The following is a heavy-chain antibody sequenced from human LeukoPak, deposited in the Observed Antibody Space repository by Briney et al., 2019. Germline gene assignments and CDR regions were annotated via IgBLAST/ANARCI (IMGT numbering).Heavy chain of an antibody. CDR3: ARDSLIAVAGTHYYGMDV. J-gene: IGHJ6*02. CDR2: ISYDGSNE. Sequence: GGSLRLSCAASGFTFSYYTMHWVRQAPGKGLEWVAVISYDGSNEYYADSVKGRFTISRDNSKNTLYLQMNSLRAEDTAVYYCARDSLIAVAGTHYYGMDVWGQGTTVTVSS. CDR1: GFTFSYYT. D-gene: IGHD6-19*01. V-gene: IGHV3-30-3*01.